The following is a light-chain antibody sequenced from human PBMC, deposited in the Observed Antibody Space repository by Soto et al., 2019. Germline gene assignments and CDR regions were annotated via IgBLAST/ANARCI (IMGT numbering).Light chain of an antibody. CDR3: CSYAGSSTYV. CDR1: SSDVGSYNL. J-gene: IGLJ1*01. Sequence: QSALTQPASVSGSPGQSITISCTGTSSDVGSYNLVSWYQQHPGKAPKLMIYEGNKRPSGVSNRFSGSKSGNTASLTISGLQAEDEADYYCCSYAGSSTYVFGTGTKLT. V-gene: IGLV2-23*01. CDR2: EGN.